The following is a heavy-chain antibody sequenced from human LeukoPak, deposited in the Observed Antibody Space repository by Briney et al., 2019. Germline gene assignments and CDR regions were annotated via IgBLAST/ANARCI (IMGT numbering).Heavy chain of an antibody. CDR1: GFTVSSNY. J-gene: IGHJ4*02. V-gene: IGHV3-53*01. CDR3: ARGFKRDFWSGYYPADY. D-gene: IGHD3-3*01. CDR2: IYSGGST. Sequence: GGSLRLSCAASGFTVSSNYMSWVRQAPGKGLEWVSLIYSGGSTYYADSVKGRFTISRDNSKNTLYLQMNSLRAQDTAVYYCARGFKRDFWSGYYPADYWGQGTLVTVSS.